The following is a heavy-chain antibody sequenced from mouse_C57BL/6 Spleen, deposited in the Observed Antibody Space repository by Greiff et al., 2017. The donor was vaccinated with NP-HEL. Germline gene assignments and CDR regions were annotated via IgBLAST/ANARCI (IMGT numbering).Heavy chain of an antibody. CDR2: ISDGGSYT. CDR1: GFTFSSYA. CDR3: ARPADYGSNWYFDV. V-gene: IGHV5-4*01. D-gene: IGHD1-1*01. J-gene: IGHJ1*03. Sequence: DVHLVESGGGLVKPGGSLKLSCAASGFTFSSYAMSWVRQTPEKRLEWVATISDGGSYTYYPDNVKGRFTISRDNAKNNLYLQMSHLKSEDTAMYYCARPADYGSNWYFDVWGTGTTVTVSS.